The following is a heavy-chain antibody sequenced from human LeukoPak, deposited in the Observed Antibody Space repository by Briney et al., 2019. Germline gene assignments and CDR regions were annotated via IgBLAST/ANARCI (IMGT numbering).Heavy chain of an antibody. CDR2: IYYSGST. D-gene: IGHD5-18*01. V-gene: IGHV4-59*12. CDR3: ASRGFNYGFRTPLNY. J-gene: IGHJ4*02. CDR1: GGSISSYY. Sequence: PSETLSLTCTVSGGSISSYYWSWIRQPPGKGLEWIGYIYYSGSTNYNPSLKSRVTISVDTSKNQFSLKLSSVTAADTAVYYCASRGFNYGFRTPLNYWGQGTLVTVSS.